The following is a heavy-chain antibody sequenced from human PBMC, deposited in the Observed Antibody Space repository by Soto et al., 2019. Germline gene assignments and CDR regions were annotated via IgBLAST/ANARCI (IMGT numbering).Heavy chain of an antibody. CDR1: GFTFNNYA. J-gene: IGHJ4*02. Sequence: HPGGSLRLSCAASGFTFNNYAMTWVRQAPGKGLEWVSAIGGSSEDTFYADSVKGRFTISRDNSKNTLYLQMNSLRAEDTAVYYCASPKVTSSWSSDYWGQGTLVTVSS. V-gene: IGHV3-23*01. CDR2: IGGSSEDT. CDR3: ASPKVTSSWSSDY. D-gene: IGHD6-13*01.